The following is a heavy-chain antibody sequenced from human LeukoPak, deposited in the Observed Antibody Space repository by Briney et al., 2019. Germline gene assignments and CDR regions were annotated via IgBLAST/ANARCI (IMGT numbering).Heavy chain of an antibody. Sequence: SETLSLTCTVSGGSISGYYWSWIRQPPGKGLEWIGYIYYSGSTKYNPSLKSRVTMSIDTSKNQFSLNLKSVNAADTAVYYCALDSSGWSDDSFDIWGHGTMVTVSS. J-gene: IGHJ3*02. D-gene: IGHD6-13*01. V-gene: IGHV4-59*01. CDR1: GGSISGYY. CDR3: ALDSSGWSDDSFDI. CDR2: IYYSGST.